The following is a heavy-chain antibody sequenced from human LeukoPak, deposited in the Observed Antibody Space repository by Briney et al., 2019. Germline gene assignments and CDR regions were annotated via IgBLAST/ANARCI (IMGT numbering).Heavy chain of an antibody. CDR2: IKRDGSGT. Sequence: GGSLRLSCAASGFTFSFNSMHWVRQGPGKGLVWVSRIKRDGSGTTYADSVKGRVTISRDNAKNTLYLQMNSLRAEDTAVYYCARSNGFGMDVWGQGTTVTVSS. CDR1: GFTFSFNS. D-gene: IGHD2-8*01. J-gene: IGHJ6*02. V-gene: IGHV3-74*01. CDR3: ARSNGFGMDV.